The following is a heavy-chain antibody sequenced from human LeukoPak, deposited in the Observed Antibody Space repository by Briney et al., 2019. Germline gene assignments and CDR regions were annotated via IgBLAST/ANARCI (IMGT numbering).Heavy chain of an antibody. J-gene: IGHJ4*02. V-gene: IGHV3-30*03. CDR2: ISYDGSNK. CDR3: ARDRYGVQTPADY. Sequence: GRSLRLSCAASGFTFSNYGMHWVRQAPGKGLEWVAVISYDGSNKYHADSVKGRFTISRDNSKNTLNLQMNSLRVEDTAVYYCARDRYGVQTPADYWGQGTLVTASP. D-gene: IGHD5/OR15-5a*01. CDR1: GFTFSNYG.